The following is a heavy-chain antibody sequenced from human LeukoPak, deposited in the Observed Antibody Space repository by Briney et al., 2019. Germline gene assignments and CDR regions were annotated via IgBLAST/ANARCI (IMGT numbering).Heavy chain of an antibody. Sequence: GESLQISCKGSGYTFTSYWIGWVRQVPGKGLEWMWSIYPGDSDTRYSPSFQGQVTISADKSISTAYLQWSSLQASDTAMYYCARLRYSSGWYPFDYWGQGTRVTVSS. CDR3: ARLRYSSGWYPFDY. CDR1: GYTFTSYW. CDR2: IYPGDSDT. J-gene: IGHJ4*02. D-gene: IGHD6-19*01. V-gene: IGHV5-51*01.